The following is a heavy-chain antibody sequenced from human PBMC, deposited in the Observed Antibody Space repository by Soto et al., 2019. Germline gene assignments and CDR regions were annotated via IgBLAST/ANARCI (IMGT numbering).Heavy chain of an antibody. CDR1: GYTFSAYG. J-gene: IGHJ6*02. Sequence: QVQLVQSGAEVKKPGASVKVSCRASGYTFSAYGISWVRQAPGQGLEWMGWISAYNGNTNYAQKLQGRVTMTTDTSTRTAYMELRSLRSDDTAVYYCASDLYLLSGSYGMDVWGQGTTVTVSS. CDR2: ISAYNGNT. D-gene: IGHD1-26*01. V-gene: IGHV1-18*01. CDR3: ASDLYLLSGSYGMDV.